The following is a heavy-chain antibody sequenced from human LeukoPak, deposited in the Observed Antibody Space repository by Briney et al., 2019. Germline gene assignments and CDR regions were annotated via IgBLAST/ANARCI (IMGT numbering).Heavy chain of an antibody. CDR1: GGSINSYY. J-gene: IGHJ4*02. CDR2: IYYSGST. Sequence: SETLSLTCTVSGGSINSYYWTWIRQPPGKRLEWIGYIYYSGSTNHNPSLKSRVTISVDTSKNQFPLKLSSVTAADTAVYYCARGWGYSSYFDSWGQGTLVTVSS. D-gene: IGHD5-18*01. CDR3: ARGWGYSSYFDS. V-gene: IGHV4-59*01.